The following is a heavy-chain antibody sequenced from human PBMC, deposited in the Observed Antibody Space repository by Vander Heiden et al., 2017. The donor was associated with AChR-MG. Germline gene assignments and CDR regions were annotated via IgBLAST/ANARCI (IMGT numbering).Heavy chain of an antibody. CDR3: ARVAHVVVPAAIPYYFDY. J-gene: IGHJ4*02. V-gene: IGHV1-2*02. D-gene: IGHD2-2*01. CDR2: INPNSGGT. CDR1: GYTFPGYY. Sequence: QVQLVQSGAEVKKPGASVKVSCKASGYTFPGYYMHWVRQAPGQGLEWMGWINPNSGGTNYAQKFQGRVTMTRDTSISTAYMELSRLRSDDTAVYYCARVAHVVVPAAIPYYFDYWGQGTLVTVSS.